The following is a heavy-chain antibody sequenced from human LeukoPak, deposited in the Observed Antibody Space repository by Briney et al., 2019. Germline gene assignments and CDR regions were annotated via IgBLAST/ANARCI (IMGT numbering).Heavy chain of an antibody. Sequence: GESLKISCKASGYTFANYWIAWVRQMPGKGLEWMGIIYPGDSDIRYSPSFQGQVTISADKSISTAYLQWSSLKASDTAMYYCARRGIAAAQWGSYYYMDVWGKGTTVTVSS. CDR3: ARRGIAAAQWGSYYYMDV. CDR1: GYTFANYW. CDR2: IYPGDSDI. J-gene: IGHJ6*03. D-gene: IGHD6-13*01. V-gene: IGHV5-51*01.